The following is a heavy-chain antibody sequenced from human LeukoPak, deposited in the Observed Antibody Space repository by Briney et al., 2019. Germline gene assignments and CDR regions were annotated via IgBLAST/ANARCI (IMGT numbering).Heavy chain of an antibody. V-gene: IGHV3-74*01. CDR1: GFIFSKHW. CDR3: ARESSGSYWG. Sequence: GGSLRLSCVASGFIFSKHWMHWVRQAPGKGLVWVSRLNLDGSTTFYADSVKGRFTISRDNAKNTLYLQMNSLRVDDTGVYYCARESSGSYWGWGQGTLVTVSS. CDR2: LNLDGSTT. J-gene: IGHJ4*02. D-gene: IGHD3-10*01.